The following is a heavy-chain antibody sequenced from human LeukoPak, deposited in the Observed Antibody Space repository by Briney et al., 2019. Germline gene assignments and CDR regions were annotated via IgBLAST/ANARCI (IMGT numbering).Heavy chain of an antibody. J-gene: IGHJ4*02. Sequence: ASVKVSCKASGYTFTSYDTNWVRQATGQGLEWMGWMNPNSGNTGYAQKFQGRVTMTRNTSISTAYMELSSLRSEDTAVYYCARGIWDFYYYDSSGYSDYWGQGTLVTVSS. V-gene: IGHV1-8*01. CDR2: MNPNSGNT. CDR3: ARGIWDFYYYDSSGYSDY. CDR1: GYTFTSYD. D-gene: IGHD3-22*01.